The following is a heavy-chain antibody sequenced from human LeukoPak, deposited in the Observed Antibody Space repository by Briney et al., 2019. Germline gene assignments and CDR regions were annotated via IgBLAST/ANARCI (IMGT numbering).Heavy chain of an antibody. Sequence: GGSLRLSCAASGFTFSSYGMHWVRQAPGKGLEWVAVISYDGSNKYYADSVKGRFTISRDNSENTLYLQMNSLRAEDTAVYYCAKPYGSGSLWGTDKPNDYWGQGTLVTVSS. CDR1: GFTFSSYG. D-gene: IGHD3-10*01. CDR3: AKPYGSGSLWGTDKPNDY. CDR2: ISYDGSNK. V-gene: IGHV3-30*18. J-gene: IGHJ4*02.